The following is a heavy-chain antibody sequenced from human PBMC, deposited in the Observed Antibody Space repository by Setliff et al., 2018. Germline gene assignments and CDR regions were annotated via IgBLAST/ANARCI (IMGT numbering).Heavy chain of an antibody. CDR1: GFTFSTYV. D-gene: IGHD4-17*01. V-gene: IGHV3-48*04. J-gene: IGHJ4*02. CDR2: ISGSGTSQ. CDR3: ARMGDYDPYYFDY. Sequence: GSLRLSCAASGFTFSTYVMTWVRQAPGKGLEWVAYISGSGTSQYYADSVKGRFTISNARNSVYLQMSSLRVEDTAVYYCARMGDYDPYYFDYWGQGTLVTVSS.